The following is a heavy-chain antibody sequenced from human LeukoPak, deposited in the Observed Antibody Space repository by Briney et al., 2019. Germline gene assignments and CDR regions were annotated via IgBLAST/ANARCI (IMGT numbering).Heavy chain of an antibody. CDR2: IRHDGTQ. Sequence: GGSLRLSCAASGFSFSGYGMHWVRQAPGKGLGWVAFIRHDGTQYHTDSVKGRFIISRDNSRSTLFLQMNSLGVEDTAVYYCGKGRERDYNCLDSWGQGTLVTVSS. D-gene: IGHD5-24*01. CDR1: GFSFSGYG. CDR3: GKGRERDYNCLDS. J-gene: IGHJ4*02. V-gene: IGHV3-30*02.